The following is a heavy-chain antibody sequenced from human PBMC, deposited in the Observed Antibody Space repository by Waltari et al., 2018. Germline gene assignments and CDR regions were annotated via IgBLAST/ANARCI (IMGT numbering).Heavy chain of an antibody. CDR2: VDPEDGES. V-gene: IGHV1-69-2*01. D-gene: IGHD6-19*01. Sequence: EVQLLQSGAELQEPGTTVRISCTVSGYTFSDYSIHWVQQAPGKGLRWMGLVDPEDGESIYADNFQGRVTISADTSTDTAFMELSSLRSEDTAVFYCATALGDSSSTSRPFDFWGQGTMITVSS. CDR1: GYTFSDYS. J-gene: IGHJ3*01. CDR3: ATALGDSSSTSRPFDF.